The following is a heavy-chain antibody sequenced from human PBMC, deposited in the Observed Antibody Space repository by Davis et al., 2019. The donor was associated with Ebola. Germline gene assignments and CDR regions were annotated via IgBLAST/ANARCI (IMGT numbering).Heavy chain of an antibody. D-gene: IGHD3-22*01. CDR2: IKQDGSEK. CDR3: AKDYQYYYDSSGYYHYFDY. V-gene: IGHV3-7*01. Sequence: GESLKISCAASGFTFSSYWMSWVRQAPGQGLEWVANIKQDGSEKYYVDSVKGRFTISRDNAKNSLYLQMNSLRAEDTAVYYCAKDYQYYYDSSGYYHYFDYWGQGTLVTVSS. J-gene: IGHJ4*02. CDR1: GFTFSSYW.